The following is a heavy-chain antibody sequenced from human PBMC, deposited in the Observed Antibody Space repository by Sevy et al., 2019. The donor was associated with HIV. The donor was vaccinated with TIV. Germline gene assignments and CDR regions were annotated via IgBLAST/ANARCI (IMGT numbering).Heavy chain of an antibody. Sequence: GGSLRLSCAASGFTFSSYAMSWVRQAPGKGLEWVSAISGSGGSTYYADSVKGRFTISRDNSKNTLYLQMNSLRAEDTAVYYCATLADTYYYDSSGYYYQTHWYFDLWGRGTLVTVSS. CDR2: ISGSGGST. CDR1: GFTFSSYA. V-gene: IGHV3-23*01. D-gene: IGHD3-22*01. CDR3: ATLADTYYYDSSGYYYQTHWYFDL. J-gene: IGHJ2*01.